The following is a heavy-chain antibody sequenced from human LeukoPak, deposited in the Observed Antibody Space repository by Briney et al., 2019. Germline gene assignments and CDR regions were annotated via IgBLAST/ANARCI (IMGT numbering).Heavy chain of an antibody. D-gene: IGHD6-19*01. CDR3: ATIAVAGTGGGYYFDY. J-gene: IGHJ4*02. Sequence: ASVKVSCKVSGYTLTELSTHWVRQAPGKGLEWMGGFDPEDGETIYAQKLQGRVTMTEDTSTDTAYMELSSLRSEDTAVYYCATIAVAGTGGGYYFDYWGQGTLVTVSS. CDR2: FDPEDGET. V-gene: IGHV1-24*01. CDR1: GYTLTELS.